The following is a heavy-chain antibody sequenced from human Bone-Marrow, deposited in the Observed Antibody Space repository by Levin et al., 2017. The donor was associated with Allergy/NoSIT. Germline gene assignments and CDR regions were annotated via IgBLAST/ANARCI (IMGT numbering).Heavy chain of an antibody. CDR3: AKGTAMVNQYYFYGMDV. Sequence: GGSLRLSCVASGFTFSSYAMHWVRQAPGKGLEWVAVMSSDGSNEYYPDSVKGRYTISRDNSNNTLYLQMKSLRDGDTAVFYCAKGTAMVNQYYFYGMDVWGQGTTVTVSS. CDR1: GFTFSSYA. D-gene: IGHD5-18*01. J-gene: IGHJ6*02. CDR2: MSSDGSNE. V-gene: IGHV3-30*18.